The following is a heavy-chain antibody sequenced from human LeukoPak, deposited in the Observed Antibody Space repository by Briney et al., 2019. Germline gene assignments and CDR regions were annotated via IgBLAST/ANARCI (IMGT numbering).Heavy chain of an antibody. Sequence: PSETLSLTCTVSGGSISSYYWNWIRQPPGKGLEWIGYIYYSGSTNYNPSLKSRVTISVDTSKNQFSLKLSSVTAADTAVYYCARELWFGELDYYMDVWGKGTTVTISS. V-gene: IGHV4-59*01. CDR2: IYYSGST. J-gene: IGHJ6*03. CDR1: GGSISSYY. CDR3: ARELWFGELDYYMDV. D-gene: IGHD3-10*01.